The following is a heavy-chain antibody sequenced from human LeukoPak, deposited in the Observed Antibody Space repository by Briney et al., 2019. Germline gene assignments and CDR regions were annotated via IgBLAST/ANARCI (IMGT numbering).Heavy chain of an antibody. CDR2: IKQDGREK. D-gene: IGHD4-11*01. CDR1: GFTFSSYW. J-gene: IGHJ6*03. Sequence: QPGGSLRLSCAASGFTFSSYWMSWVRQARGEGREWVANIKQDGREKHSVDSGKGRFTISRDNAKNSLYLQMNSLRAENTAVYYCARDYSNPYYYYYMNVWGKGPTVTVSS. V-gene: IGHV3-7*01. CDR3: ARDYSNPYYYYYMNV.